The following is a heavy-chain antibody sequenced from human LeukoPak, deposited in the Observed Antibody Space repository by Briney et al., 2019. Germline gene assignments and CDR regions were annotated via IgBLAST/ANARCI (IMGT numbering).Heavy chain of an antibody. D-gene: IGHD4-17*01. CDR2: INPNSGGT. CDR3: AREAPDYGDYVFDY. Sequence: SSVKVSCKASGYTFTGYYMHWVRQAPGQGLEWMGWINPNSGGTNYAQKFQGRVTMTRDTSISTAYMELSRLRSDDTAVYYCAREAPDYGDYVFDYWGQGTLVTVYS. V-gene: IGHV1-2*02. J-gene: IGHJ4*02. CDR1: GYTFTGYY.